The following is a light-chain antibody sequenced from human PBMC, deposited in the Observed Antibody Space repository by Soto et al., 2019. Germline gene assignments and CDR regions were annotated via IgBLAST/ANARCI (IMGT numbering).Light chain of an antibody. J-gene: IGKJ1*01. V-gene: IGKV3-15*01. Sequence: EIVMTQSPATLSVSPGEGATLSCRASQSVSSNLAWYQQKPGQAPRLLVYGGSTRATGIPARFSGSGSGTEFTLTISSLQSEDLAVYYCQQFNNWPRTFGQGTKVEIK. CDR1: QSVSSN. CDR2: GGS. CDR3: QQFNNWPRT.